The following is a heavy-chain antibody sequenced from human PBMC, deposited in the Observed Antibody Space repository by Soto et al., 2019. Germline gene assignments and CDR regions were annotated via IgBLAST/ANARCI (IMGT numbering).Heavy chain of an antibody. J-gene: IGHJ5*02. V-gene: IGHV6-1*01. Sequence: PSQTLSLTCAISGDSLSSNSAAWNWIRQSPSRGLEWLGRTYYRSKWYNDYALSVKSRITVTPDTSKNQFSLQLNSVTPEDTAVYYCARGRACNRGDWLDPWGQGTQVTVSS. CDR2: TYYRSKWYN. D-gene: IGHD2-21*01. CDR1: GDSLSSNSAA. CDR3: ARGRACNRGDWLDP.